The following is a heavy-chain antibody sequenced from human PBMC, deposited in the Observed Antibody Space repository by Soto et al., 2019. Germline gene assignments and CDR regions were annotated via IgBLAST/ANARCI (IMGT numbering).Heavy chain of an antibody. CDR1: GGSISRSNW. CDR3: AREAYKRGATNPFFDY. J-gene: IGHJ4*02. CDR2: IYPSGIT. Sequence: SETLSLTWAVSGGSISRSNWWTCFRLPPGKGLEWIGEIYPSGITNYSPSLKSRVTMSVDKSKNQFSLKLNSVTAADTAMYYCAREAYKRGATNPFFDYWGQGTLVTVSS. D-gene: IGHD1-26*01. V-gene: IGHV4-4*02.